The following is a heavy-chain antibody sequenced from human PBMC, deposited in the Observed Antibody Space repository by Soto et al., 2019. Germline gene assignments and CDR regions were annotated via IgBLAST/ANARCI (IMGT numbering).Heavy chain of an antibody. D-gene: IGHD3-10*01. CDR2: INHSGST. V-gene: IGHV4-34*01. J-gene: IGHJ6*03. Sequence: QVQLQQWGAGLLKPSETLSLTCAVYGGSFSGYYWSWIRQPPGKGLAWIGEINHSGSTNYNPSLKSRVTISVDTYKNQFSLKLSSVTAADAAVYYCARERTTMVRGYYYYYYMDVWGKGTTVTVSS. CDR3: ARERTTMVRGYYYYYYMDV. CDR1: GGSFSGYY.